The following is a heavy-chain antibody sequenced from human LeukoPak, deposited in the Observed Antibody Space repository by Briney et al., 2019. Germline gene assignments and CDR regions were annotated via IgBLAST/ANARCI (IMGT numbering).Heavy chain of an antibody. CDR2: INHSGST. CDR1: GGSFTAYY. V-gene: IGHV4-34*01. J-gene: IGHJ4*02. D-gene: IGHD6-19*01. Sequence: SETLSLTCAVDGGSFTAYYRSWIRQPPGKGLEWIGEINHSGSTNYNPSLKSRDTISVDTSKNQFSLKLSSVTDADTALYYCARLDIAVAGKFDYWGQGTLVTVSS. CDR3: ARLDIAVAGKFDY.